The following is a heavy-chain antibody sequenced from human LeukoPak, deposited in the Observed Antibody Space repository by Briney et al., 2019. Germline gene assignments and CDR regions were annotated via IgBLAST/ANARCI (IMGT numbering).Heavy chain of an antibody. V-gene: IGHV3-23*01. D-gene: IGHD3-22*01. CDR2: ISGSGGST. J-gene: IGHJ4*02. Sequence: PGRSLRLSCAASGFTFSSYAMSWVRQAPGKGLEWVSGISGSGGSTYYADSVKGRFTISRDNSKNTLYLQMNSLRAEDTAVYYCAKDYYDSSGYSLHFDYWGQGTLVTVSS. CDR3: AKDYYDSSGYSLHFDY. CDR1: GFTFSSYA.